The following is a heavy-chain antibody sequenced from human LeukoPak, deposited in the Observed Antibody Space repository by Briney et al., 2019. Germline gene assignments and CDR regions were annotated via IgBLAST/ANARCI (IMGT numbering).Heavy chain of an antibody. Sequence: GGSLRLSCAASGFTVSSNYMSWVRQAPGKGLEWVSVIYSGGSTYSADSVKGRFTISRYNSKNTLYLQMNSLRAEDTAVYYCARAQDSSGWYVYYGMDVWGQGTTVTVSS. CDR3: ARAQDSSGWYVYYGMDV. J-gene: IGHJ6*02. V-gene: IGHV3-53*01. CDR2: IYSGGST. CDR1: GFTVSSNY. D-gene: IGHD6-19*01.